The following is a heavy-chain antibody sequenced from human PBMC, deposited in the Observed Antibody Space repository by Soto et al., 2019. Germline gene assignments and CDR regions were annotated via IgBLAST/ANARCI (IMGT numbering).Heavy chain of an antibody. CDR1: GASVSHGY. J-gene: IGHJ5*02. V-gene: IGHV4-59*02. CDR2: MYFGGSF. Sequence: QMQLQASGPGLVKPSETLSLTCNVSGASVSHGYWSWIRQPPGKGLEWIGFMYFGGSFNYNPSLTGRATLXVXTXXNQFSMKLTSVTASDTAVYYCARSYYDSTGFAVDPWGQGTLVTVSS. CDR3: ARSYYDSTGFAVDP. D-gene: IGHD3-22*01.